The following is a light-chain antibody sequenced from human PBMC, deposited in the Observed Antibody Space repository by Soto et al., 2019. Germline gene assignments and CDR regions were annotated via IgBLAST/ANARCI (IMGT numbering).Light chain of an antibody. V-gene: IGKV1-17*01. J-gene: IGKJ2*01. CDR3: LQHNSYPYT. CDR2: ATS. Sequence: DIQMTQSPFSLSASVGDRVTITCRASQGIRNYLGWFQQKPGEAPKRLIYATSSLEGGVPSRFNGSGSGTEFTLTINSLQPEDFATYYCLQHNSYPYTFGQGTKLEIK. CDR1: QGIRNY.